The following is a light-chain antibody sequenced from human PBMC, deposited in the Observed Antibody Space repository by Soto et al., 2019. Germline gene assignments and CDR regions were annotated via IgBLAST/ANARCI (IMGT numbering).Light chain of an antibody. CDR3: QQYNDCVSA. J-gene: IGKJ2*01. Sequence: DIQMTQSPSTLSASVGDRVTISCRASQSISSWLDWYQQKPGMTPKLLIYDASRLESGVPSRFSGSGSGTEFTLTISSLQPDDSETYCCQQYNDCVSAFGQGTKLEMK. V-gene: IGKV1-5*01. CDR1: QSISSW. CDR2: DAS.